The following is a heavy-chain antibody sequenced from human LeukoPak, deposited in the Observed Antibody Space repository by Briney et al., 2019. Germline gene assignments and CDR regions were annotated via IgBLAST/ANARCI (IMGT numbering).Heavy chain of an antibody. V-gene: IGHV3-53*01. CDR2: IYSGDNI. D-gene: IGHD2-21*01. J-gene: IGHJ4*02. Sequence: GGSLRLSCAASGFSVRSTYVSWVRQAPGKGLGWVSVIYSGDNIYYADSVKGRFTISRDNSKNTLYLQMNSLRAEDTAVYYCARDLYSGGYGLFDYWGQGTLVTVSS. CDR3: ARDLYSGGYGLFDY. CDR1: GFSVRSTY.